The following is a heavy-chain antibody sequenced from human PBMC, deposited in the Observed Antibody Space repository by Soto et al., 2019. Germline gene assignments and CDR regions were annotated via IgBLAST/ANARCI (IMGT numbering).Heavy chain of an antibody. J-gene: IGHJ6*04. V-gene: IGHV3-66*01. D-gene: IGHD2-15*01. CDR1: GFSVSTKY. CDR2: IQSGGST. CDR3: TRDYVECSGSTCHGVPMAV. Sequence: EVQLVESGGGSVQPGGSLRLSCAASGFSVSTKYMSWVRQPPGKRLEWLSLIQSGGSTDYADSVKGRFTISRDNSEKTVFLQMNSVWVEATAVYYCTRDYVECSGSTCHGVPMAVWGKGTTVTVSA.